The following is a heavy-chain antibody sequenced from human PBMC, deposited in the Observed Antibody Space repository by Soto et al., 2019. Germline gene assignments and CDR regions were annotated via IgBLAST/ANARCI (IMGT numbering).Heavy chain of an antibody. V-gene: IGHV1-2*02. J-gene: IGHJ5*02. CDR1: GYTFTGYY. CDR3: ARARMTYCGGDCYSVNWFDP. CDR2: INPSSGGT. Sequence: GASVKVSCKASGYTFTGYYMHWVRQAPGQGLEWMGWINPSSGGTNYAQKFQGRVTITRDTSASTAYMELSSLRSEDTAVYYCARARMTYCGGDCYSVNWFDPWGQGTRVTVS. D-gene: IGHD2-21*02.